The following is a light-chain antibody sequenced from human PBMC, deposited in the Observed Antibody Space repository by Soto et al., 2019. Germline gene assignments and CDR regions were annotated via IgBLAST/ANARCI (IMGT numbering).Light chain of an antibody. CDR2: VTS. J-gene: IGKJ1*01. V-gene: IGKV1-39*01. Sequence: DIQMTQPPSSLSASVGDRVTVTCRPSQNITKFLNWYQEKPGKAPKVLIYVTSNLENGVPSRFSGSGSGTEFTLTISSLQPEDFATYYCQQTYTAPGTFGQGTRVEV. CDR3: QQTYTAPGT. CDR1: QNITKF.